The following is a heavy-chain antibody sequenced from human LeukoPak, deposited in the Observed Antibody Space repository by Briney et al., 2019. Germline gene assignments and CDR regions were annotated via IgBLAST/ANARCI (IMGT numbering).Heavy chain of an antibody. CDR3: ARGRIAARSWFDP. CDR1: GGSFSGYY. D-gene: IGHD6-6*01. J-gene: IGHJ5*02. V-gene: IGHV4-34*01. Sequence: KPSETLSLTCAVYGGSFSGYYWSWIRQPPGKGLEWIGEINHSGSTNYNPSLKSRVTISVDTSKNQFSLKLSSVTAADTAVYCCARGRIAARSWFDPWGQGTLVTVSS. CDR2: INHSGST.